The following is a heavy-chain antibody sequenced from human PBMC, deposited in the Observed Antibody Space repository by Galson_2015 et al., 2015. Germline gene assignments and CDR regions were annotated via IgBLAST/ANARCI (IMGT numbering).Heavy chain of an antibody. CDR1: GGSISSDANY. Sequence: TLSLTCSVSGGSISSDANYWSWIRPHPGKGLEWVGYFYRSGNTYYKPSLKSRVIISVDTSMNQFFLKLTSVTAADTAVYYCTKDDHMDVWGKGTTVIVSS. CDR2: FYRSGNT. V-gene: IGHV4-31*03. CDR3: TKDDHMDV. J-gene: IGHJ6*03.